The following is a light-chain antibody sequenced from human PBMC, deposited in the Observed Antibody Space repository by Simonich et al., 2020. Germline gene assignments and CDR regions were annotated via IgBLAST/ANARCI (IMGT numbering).Light chain of an antibody. Sequence: DIQMTQSPSFLSASVGDRVTITCRESQSISSYLNWYQQKPGKAPKLLIYAASSLQSGVPSRFRGSGSGTEFTLTISSLQPEDFATYYCQQSYSTPWTFGQGTMVEIK. CDR3: QQSYSTPWT. CDR1: QSISSY. V-gene: IGKV1-39*01. J-gene: IGKJ1*01. CDR2: AAS.